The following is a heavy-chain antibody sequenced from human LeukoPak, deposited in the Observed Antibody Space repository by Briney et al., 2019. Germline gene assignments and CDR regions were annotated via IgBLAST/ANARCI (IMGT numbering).Heavy chain of an antibody. D-gene: IGHD4-11*01. CDR2: IYYSGST. Sequence: SETLSLTCTVSGGSLSSYYWSWIRQPPGKGLEWIGYIYYSGSTNYNPSLKSRVTMSVDTSKNQFSLMLSSVTAADTAVYYCARGPTTMTRAFDYWGQGTLVTVSS. CDR1: GGSLSSYY. J-gene: IGHJ4*02. CDR3: ARGPTTMTRAFDY. V-gene: IGHV4-59*12.